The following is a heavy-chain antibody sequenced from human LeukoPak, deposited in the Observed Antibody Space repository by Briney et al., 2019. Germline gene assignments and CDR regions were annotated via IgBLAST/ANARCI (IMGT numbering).Heavy chain of an antibody. CDR3: AREDTPDAFDI. CDR1: GYSISNGYY. V-gene: IGHV4-38-2*02. Sequence: SETLSLTCTVSGYSISNGYYWGWIRQPPGKGLEWIGSIYYSGSTYYNPSLKSRVTISVDTSKNQFSLKVTSVTAADTAVYYCAREDTPDAFDIWGQGTMVTVSS. CDR2: IYYSGST. D-gene: IGHD2-2*02. J-gene: IGHJ3*02.